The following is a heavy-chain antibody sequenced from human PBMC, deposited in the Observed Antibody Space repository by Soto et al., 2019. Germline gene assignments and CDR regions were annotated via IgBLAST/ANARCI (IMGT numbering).Heavy chain of an antibody. J-gene: IGHJ6*02. CDR3: ATQGFYRMGV. CDR1: GFTFSTYD. CDR2: IGTAGDT. V-gene: IGHV3-13*04. Sequence: PGGSLRLSCAASGFTFSTYDMHWVRQATGKGLEWVSAIGTAGDTYYPGSVKGRFTISRDNAKNTLYLQMNSLRAADTAMFYCATQGFYRMGVWGRGTTVTVSS.